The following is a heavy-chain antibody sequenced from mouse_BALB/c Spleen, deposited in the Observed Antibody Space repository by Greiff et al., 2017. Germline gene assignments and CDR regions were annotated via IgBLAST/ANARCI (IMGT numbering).Heavy chain of an antibody. CDR1: GFTFSSFG. D-gene: IGHD1-1*01. J-gene: IGHJ2*01. Sequence: EVKVVESGGGLVQPGGSRKLSCAASGFTFSSFGMHWVRQAPEKGLEWVAYISSGSSTIYYADTVKGRFTISRDNPKNTLFLQMTSLRSEDTAMYYCARNYGSRGYFDYWGQGTTLTVSS. CDR2: ISSGSSTI. CDR3: ARNYGSRGYFDY. V-gene: IGHV5-17*02.